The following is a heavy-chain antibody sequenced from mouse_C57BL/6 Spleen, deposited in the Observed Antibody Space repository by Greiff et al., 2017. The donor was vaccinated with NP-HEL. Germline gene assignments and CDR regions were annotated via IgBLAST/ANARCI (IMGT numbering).Heavy chain of an antibody. CDR1: GFSFNTYA. J-gene: IGHJ3*01. CDR3: VTRGFAY. Sequence: GLVQPKGSLKLSCAASGFSFNTYAMNWVRQAPGKGLEWVARIRSKSNNYATYYADSVKDRFTISRDDSESMLYLQMNNLKTEDTAMYYCVTRGFAYWGQGTLVTVSA. V-gene: IGHV10-1*01. CDR2: IRSKSNNYAT.